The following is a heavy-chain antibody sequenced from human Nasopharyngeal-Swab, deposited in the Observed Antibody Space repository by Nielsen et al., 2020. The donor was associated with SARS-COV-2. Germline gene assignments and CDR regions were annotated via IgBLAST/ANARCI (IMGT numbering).Heavy chain of an antibody. CDR1: GFTFGSYS. CDR2: ISSSSSTI. V-gene: IGHV3-48*02. Sequence: GESLKISCAASGFTFGSYSMNWVRQAPGKGLEWVSYISSSSSTIYYADSVKGRFTISRDNAKNSLYLQMNSLRDEDTAVYYCARAHYDSSGYYYFDYWGQGTLVTVSS. CDR3: ARAHYDSSGYYYFDY. D-gene: IGHD3-22*01. J-gene: IGHJ4*02.